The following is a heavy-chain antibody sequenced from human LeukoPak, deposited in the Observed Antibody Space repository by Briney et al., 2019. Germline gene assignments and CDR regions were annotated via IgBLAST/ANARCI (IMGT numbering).Heavy chain of an antibody. CDR2: ISSSGSTI. D-gene: IGHD5-18*01. Sequence: PGGSLRLSCAASGFTFSSYEMNWVRQAPGKGLEWVSYISSSGSTIYYADSVKGRSTISRDNAKNSLYLQMNSLRAEATAVYYCARDLGEDTGGRGYWGQGTLVTVSS. CDR3: ARDLGEDTGGRGY. CDR1: GFTFSSYE. V-gene: IGHV3-48*03. J-gene: IGHJ4*02.